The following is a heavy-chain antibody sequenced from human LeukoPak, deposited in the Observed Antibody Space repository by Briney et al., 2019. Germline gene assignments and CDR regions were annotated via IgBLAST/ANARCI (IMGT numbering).Heavy chain of an antibody. CDR2: IIWDVVST. V-gene: IGHV3-43D*04. J-gene: IGHJ6*03. CDR3: ARGIRGYCSGGSCAYYYYYYIDV. D-gene: IGHD2-15*01. CDR1: LYTLYDYA. Sequence: GGCLRLSPAASLYTLYDYATHCVREAPGRGRGCGSLIIWDVVSTYYADSVKGRFTISRDNSKNSLYLQMNSMRAEDTALYYCARGIRGYCSGGSCAYYYYYYIDVWGKGTTVTVSS.